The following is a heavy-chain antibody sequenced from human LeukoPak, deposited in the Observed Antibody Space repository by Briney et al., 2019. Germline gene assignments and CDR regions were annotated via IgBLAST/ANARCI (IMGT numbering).Heavy chain of an antibody. V-gene: IGHV1-69*04. Sequence: SVKVSCKASGGTFSSYAISWVRQAPGQGLEWMGRIIPILGIANYAQKFQGRVTITADKSTSTAYMELSSLRSEDTAVYYCARGGIFGVVIMPSDYYYGMDVWAKGPRSPSP. CDR2: IIPILGIA. CDR1: GGTFSSYA. CDR3: ARGGIFGVVIMPSDYYYGMDV. D-gene: IGHD3-3*01. J-gene: IGHJ6*02.